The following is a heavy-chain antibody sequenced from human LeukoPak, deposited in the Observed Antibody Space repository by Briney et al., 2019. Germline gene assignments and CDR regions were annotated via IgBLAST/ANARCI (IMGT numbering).Heavy chain of an antibody. CDR1: GFTFSSYA. CDR3: AKDRYSSRTMIDH. J-gene: IGHJ4*02. Sequence: GGSLRLSCAASGFTFSSYAMHWVRHVPGEGLEWVSGISWNSDGKGYADSVKGRFTISRDNAKNSLYLQMNSLRTEDTALYYCAKDRYSSRTMIDHWGQGTLVTVSS. D-gene: IGHD6-13*01. V-gene: IGHV3-9*01. CDR2: ISWNSDGK.